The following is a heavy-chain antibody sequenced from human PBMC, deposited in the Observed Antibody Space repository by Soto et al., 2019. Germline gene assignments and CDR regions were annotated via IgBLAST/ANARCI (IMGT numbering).Heavy chain of an antibody. J-gene: IGHJ1*01. Sequence: QVQLVESGGGVVQPGRSLRLSCAASGFTFSSYGMHWVRQAPGKGLEWVAVIWYDGSNKYYADSVKGRFTISRDNSKNTLYLQMNSLRAEDTAVYYCAIEYSGYDYSYFQHWGQGTLVTVSS. V-gene: IGHV3-33*01. CDR1: GFTFSSYG. CDR2: IWYDGSNK. D-gene: IGHD5-12*01. CDR3: AIEYSGYDYSYFQH.